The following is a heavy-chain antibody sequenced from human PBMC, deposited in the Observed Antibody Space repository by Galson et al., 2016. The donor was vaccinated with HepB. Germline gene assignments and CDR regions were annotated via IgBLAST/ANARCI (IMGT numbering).Heavy chain of an antibody. CDR2: ITGSGGAT. CDR3: ARATVTTVSRFDY. V-gene: IGHV3-23*01. CDR1: GLTFSSYA. D-gene: IGHD4-17*01. Sequence: SLRLSCAASGLTFSSYAMSWVRQAPGKGLEWVSSITGSGGATYYADSVKGRFTISRDSSKNTLYLQMNSLRAEDTALYYCARATVTTVSRFDYWGQGTLVSVSS. J-gene: IGHJ4*02.